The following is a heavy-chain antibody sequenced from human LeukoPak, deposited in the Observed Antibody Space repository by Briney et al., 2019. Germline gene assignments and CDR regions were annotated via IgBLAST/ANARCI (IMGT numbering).Heavy chain of an antibody. J-gene: IGHJ6*04. Sequence: GGSLRLSCAASGFTFSSYAMSWVRQAPGKGLEWVSAISGSGGSTYYADSVKGRFTISRDNSKNTLYLQMNSLRAEDTAVYYCAKGSGSRDYYYYGMDVWGKGTTVTVSS. CDR2: ISGSGGST. V-gene: IGHV3-23*01. CDR1: GFTFSSYA. D-gene: IGHD3-10*01. CDR3: AKGSGSRDYYYYGMDV.